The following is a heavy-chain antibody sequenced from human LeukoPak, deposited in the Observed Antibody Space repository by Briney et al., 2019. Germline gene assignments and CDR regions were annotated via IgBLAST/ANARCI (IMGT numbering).Heavy chain of an antibody. D-gene: IGHD2-15*01. CDR1: GYTFTSYG. Sequence: ASVKVSCKASGYTFTSYGISWVRQTPGQGLEWMGWISAYNGNTNYAQRLQGRVTMTTDTATSTAYMERRSLRSDDTAVYYCARGSWAASFDYWGQGTLVTVSS. V-gene: IGHV1-18*04. J-gene: IGHJ4*02. CDR2: ISAYNGNT. CDR3: ARGSWAASFDY.